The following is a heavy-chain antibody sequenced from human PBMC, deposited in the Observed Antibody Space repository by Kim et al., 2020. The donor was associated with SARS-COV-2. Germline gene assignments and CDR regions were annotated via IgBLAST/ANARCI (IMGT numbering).Heavy chain of an antibody. CDR3: ALLSMGY. V-gene: IGHV3-21*01. D-gene: IGHD2-8*01. J-gene: IGHJ4*02. CDR2: MTSYI. Sequence: MTSYIYYADSVKGRFPISRDNAKNSLYLQMNSLRAEDTAVYYCALLSMGYWGQGTLVTVSS.